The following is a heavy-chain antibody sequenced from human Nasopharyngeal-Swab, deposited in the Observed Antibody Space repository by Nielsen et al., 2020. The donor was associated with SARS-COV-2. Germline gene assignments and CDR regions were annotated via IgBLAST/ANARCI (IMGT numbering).Heavy chain of an antibody. CDR3: ARELYCAGNCPPDY. J-gene: IGHJ4*02. CDR2: IRSSGSFI. CDR1: GFRFSSYS. V-gene: IGHV3-21*01. D-gene: IGHD2-21*02. Sequence: GESLKISCEASGFRFSSYSLHWVRQAPGKGLEGVSSIRSSGSFISYADSVKGRFTISRDNAKNSLYLQMNSLRAEDTAIYFCARELYCAGNCPPDYWGQGTPVTVSS.